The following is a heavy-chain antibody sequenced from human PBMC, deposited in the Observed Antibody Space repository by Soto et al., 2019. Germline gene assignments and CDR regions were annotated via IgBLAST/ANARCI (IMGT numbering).Heavy chain of an antibody. D-gene: IGHD1-1*01. CDR3: ARGALRNWNHQGYYYGMDV. V-gene: IGHV4-34*01. Sequence: SETLSLTCAVYGGSFSGYYWSWIRQPPGKGLEWIGEINHSGSTNYNPSLKSRVTISVDTSKNQFSLKLSSVTAADTAVYYCARGALRNWNHQGYYYGMDVWGQGTTVTVSS. J-gene: IGHJ6*02. CDR1: GGSFSGYY. CDR2: INHSGST.